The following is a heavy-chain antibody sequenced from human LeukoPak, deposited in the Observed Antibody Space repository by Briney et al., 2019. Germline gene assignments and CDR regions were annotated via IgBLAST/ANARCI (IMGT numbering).Heavy chain of an antibody. V-gene: IGHV5-51*01. CDR3: ARHPGMAHIDY. Sequence: GASLKISCEGSGSIFTSYWIGWGRQLPGKGLEWMGIIYPGDSDTRYSPSFQGQVTISADKSISTAYLQWSSLKASDTAMYYCARHPGMAHIDYWGQGTLVTVSS. D-gene: IGHD6-13*01. J-gene: IGHJ4*02. CDR2: IYPGDSDT. CDR1: GSIFTSYW.